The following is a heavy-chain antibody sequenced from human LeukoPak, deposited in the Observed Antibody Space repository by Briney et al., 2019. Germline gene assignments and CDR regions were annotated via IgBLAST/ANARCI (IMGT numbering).Heavy chain of an antibody. V-gene: IGHV4-34*01. CDR1: GGSFSEYY. CDR3: ASVSPANDY. J-gene: IGHJ4*02. Sequence: SETLSLTCAVYGGSFSEYYWSWIRQPPGKGLEWIGKINHSGSTNYNPSLKSRVTISVDTSKNHFSLKLTSVTAADTAVYYGASVSPANDYWGQGTLVTVSS. CDR2: INHSGST.